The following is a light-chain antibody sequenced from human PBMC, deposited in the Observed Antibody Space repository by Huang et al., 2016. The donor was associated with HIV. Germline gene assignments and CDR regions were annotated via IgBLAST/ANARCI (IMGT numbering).Light chain of an antibody. CDR1: QSVSSY. CDR2: GPS. V-gene: IGKV3-20*01. J-gene: IGKJ2*01. Sequence: EIVLTQSPGTLSLSPGERATLSCRASQSVSSYLAWYQQKPGQATRLLIYGPSSRATGIPDRFRGSVSGTDFTLTIIRLEPEDFAVYYCQQYNNLRYTFGQGTKLEIK. CDR3: QQYNNLRYT.